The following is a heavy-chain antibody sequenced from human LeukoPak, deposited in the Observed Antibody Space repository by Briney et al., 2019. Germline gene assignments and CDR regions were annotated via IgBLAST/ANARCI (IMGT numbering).Heavy chain of an antibody. Sequence: SQTLSLTCTVSGGSISSGGYYWSWLRQHPGKGLEWIGYIYYSGSTYYNPSLKSRVTISVDTSKNQFSLKLSSVTAADTAVYYCARAPGYCSGGSCYRGGSNWFDPWGQGTLVTVSS. CDR3: ARAPGYCSGGSCYRGGSNWFDP. V-gene: IGHV4-31*03. CDR2: IYYSGST. J-gene: IGHJ5*02. CDR1: GGSISSGGYY. D-gene: IGHD2-15*01.